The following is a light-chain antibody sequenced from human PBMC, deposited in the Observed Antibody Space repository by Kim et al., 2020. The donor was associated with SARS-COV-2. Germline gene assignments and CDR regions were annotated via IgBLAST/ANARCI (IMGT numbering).Light chain of an antibody. Sequence: SSGDRVTITCRASQGISSYLAWYQQKPGKAPKLLIYAASTLQSGVPSRFSGSGSGTDFTLTISCLQSEDFATYYCQQYYSYPLTFGGGTKVDIK. J-gene: IGKJ4*01. V-gene: IGKV1-8*01. CDR2: AAS. CDR3: QQYYSYPLT. CDR1: QGISSY.